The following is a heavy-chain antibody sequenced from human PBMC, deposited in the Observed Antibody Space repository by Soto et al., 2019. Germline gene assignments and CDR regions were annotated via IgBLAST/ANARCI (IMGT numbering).Heavy chain of an antibody. V-gene: IGHV3-48*02. CDR3: VRGSQPPSGP. Sequence: GGSLRLSCAASGFTFSSYNMNWVRQAPGKGLEWVSHISRSSTTYYADSVKGRFTISRDNAKNSLYLQMNSLRDEDTAVYYCVRGSQPPSGPWGQGTVVTVSS. CDR2: ISRSSTT. D-gene: IGHD1-26*01. J-gene: IGHJ5*02. CDR1: GFTFSSYN.